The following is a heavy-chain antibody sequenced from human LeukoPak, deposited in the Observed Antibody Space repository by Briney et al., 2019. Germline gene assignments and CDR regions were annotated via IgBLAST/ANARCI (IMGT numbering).Heavy chain of an antibody. Sequence: GGSLRLSCAASGLTFSSNWMSWVRQGPGEGLEWVANIDQDGSEKNYVDSVKGRFIISRDNAKNSVYLQMNGLRVEDTAVYYCTRDRGYSTFDYWGQGTLVTVSS. CDR1: GLTFSSNW. CDR2: IDQDGSEK. J-gene: IGHJ4*02. CDR3: TRDRGYSTFDY. V-gene: IGHV3-7*01. D-gene: IGHD6-13*01.